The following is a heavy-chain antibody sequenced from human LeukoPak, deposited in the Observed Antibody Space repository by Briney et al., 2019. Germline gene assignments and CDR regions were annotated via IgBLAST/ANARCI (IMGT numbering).Heavy chain of an antibody. J-gene: IGHJ6*03. CDR3: ARVATYYDFWSGYRDRYYYMDV. Sequence: SETLSLTCAVYGGSFSGYYWSWIRQPPGKGLEWIGEINHSGSTNYNPSLKSRDTISVDTSKNQFSLKLSSVTAADTAVYYCARVATYYDFWSGYRDRYYYMDVWGKGTTVTVSS. CDR1: GGSFSGYY. D-gene: IGHD3-3*01. V-gene: IGHV4-34*01. CDR2: INHSGST.